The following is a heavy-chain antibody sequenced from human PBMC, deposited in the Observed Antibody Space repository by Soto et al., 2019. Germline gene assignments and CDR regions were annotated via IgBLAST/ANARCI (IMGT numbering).Heavy chain of an antibody. V-gene: IGHV1-69*13. CDR1: GGTFSSYA. J-gene: IGHJ5*02. CDR3: ESTSGRRLRLDWLDP. CDR2: IIPIFGTA. D-gene: IGHD3-10*01. Sequence: ASVKVSCKASGGTFSSYAISWVRQAPGQGLEWMGGIIPIFGTANYAQKFQGRVTITADESTSTAYMELSSLRSEDTAVYYCESTSGRRLRLDWLDPWGQGTLVTVYS.